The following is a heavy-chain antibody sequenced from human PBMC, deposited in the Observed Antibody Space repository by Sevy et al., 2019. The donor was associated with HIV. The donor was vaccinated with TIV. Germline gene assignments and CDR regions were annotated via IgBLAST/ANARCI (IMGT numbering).Heavy chain of an antibody. CDR1: GFTFSYAW. CDR3: NTDPIIVLLVTDGMDV. V-gene: IGHV3-15*01. D-gene: IGHD2-8*02. Sequence: GGSLRLSCAASGFTFSYAWMSWVRQAPGKGLEWVGRIKAKSDGGTIDNAAPVKGRFTISRDDSKKTLYLQMNSLKTEDTGIYYCNTDPIIVLLVTDGMDVWGQGTTVTVSS. CDR2: IKAKSDGGTI. J-gene: IGHJ6*02.